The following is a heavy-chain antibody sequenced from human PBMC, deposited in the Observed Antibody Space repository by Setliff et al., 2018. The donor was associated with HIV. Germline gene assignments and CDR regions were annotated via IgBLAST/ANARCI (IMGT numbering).Heavy chain of an antibody. CDR1: GGSVTSGNFY. Sequence: PSETLSLTCTVSGGSVTSGNFYWSWIRQPAGKGLEWIGRIHTSGSTNYNPSRKSRVTISLDTSKNQFSLKLSSVTAADTAVYYCARGLRSSWYNYYYYMDVWGKGTTVTVSS. V-gene: IGHV4-61*02. D-gene: IGHD6-13*01. J-gene: IGHJ6*03. CDR2: IHTSGST. CDR3: ARGLRSSWYNYYYYMDV.